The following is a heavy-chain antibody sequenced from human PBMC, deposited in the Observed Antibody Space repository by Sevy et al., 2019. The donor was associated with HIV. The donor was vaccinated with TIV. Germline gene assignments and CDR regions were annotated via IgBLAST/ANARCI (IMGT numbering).Heavy chain of an antibody. J-gene: IGHJ4*02. CDR2: ISYDGSKK. V-gene: IGHV3-30*18. D-gene: IGHD3-16*01. CDR1: GFTFSSHG. CDR3: AKLRSAFGPLDD. Sequence: GGSLRLSCAASGFTFSSHGMHWVRQAPGKGLEWVAFISYDGSKKYYTDSVKGRFTISRDNSKNTVYLQMNSLRAEDTAVYSCAKLRSAFGPLDDWGQGTLVNVS.